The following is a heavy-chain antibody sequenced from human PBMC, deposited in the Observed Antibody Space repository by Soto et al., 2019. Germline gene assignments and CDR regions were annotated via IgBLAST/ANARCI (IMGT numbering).Heavy chain of an antibody. CDR2: ISAYNGNT. Sequence: ASVKVSCKASGYTFTSYCISWVRQAPGQGLEWMGWISAYNGNTNYAQKLQGRVTMTTDTSTSTAYMELRSLRSDDTAVYYCARDVLTVTGYYYYGMDVWGQGTTVTVSS. V-gene: IGHV1-18*01. J-gene: IGHJ6*02. CDR3: ARDVLTVTGYYYYGMDV. CDR1: GYTFTSYC. D-gene: IGHD4-17*01.